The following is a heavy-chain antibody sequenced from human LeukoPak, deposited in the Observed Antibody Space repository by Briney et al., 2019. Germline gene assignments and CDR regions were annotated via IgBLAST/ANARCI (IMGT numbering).Heavy chain of an antibody. CDR2: IIPIFGTA. CDR3: ARVPLWGQHMGYYAMDV. J-gene: IGHJ6*02. D-gene: IGHD1-26*01. V-gene: IGHV1-69*13. Sequence: SVKVSCKASGGTFSRYAISWVRQAPGQGLEWMGGIIPIFGTANYAQKFQGRVTITADESTSTAYMELSSLGSEDTAVYYCARVPLWGQHMGYYAMDVWGQGTTVTVSS. CDR1: GGTFSRYA.